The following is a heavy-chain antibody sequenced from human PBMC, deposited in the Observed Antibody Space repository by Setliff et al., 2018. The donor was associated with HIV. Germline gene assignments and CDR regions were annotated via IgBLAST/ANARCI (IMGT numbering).Heavy chain of an antibody. V-gene: IGHV1-3*01. D-gene: IGHD3-16*01. CDR2: ISAGGHQT. CDR3: AIGGGDGHPTWVY. CDR1: GYTFSRYA. Sequence: ASVKVSCKASGYTFSRYAMHWVRQAPGQGLEWVGWISAGGHQTKYSEKFQDRVTITTDTSASTAYLQLSALRSEDTAVFYCAIGGGDGHPTWVYWGLGTLVTVSS. J-gene: IGHJ4*02.